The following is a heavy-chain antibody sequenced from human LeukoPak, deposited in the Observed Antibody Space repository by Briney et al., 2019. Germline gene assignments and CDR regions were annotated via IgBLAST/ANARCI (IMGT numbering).Heavy chain of an antibody. J-gene: IGHJ4*02. CDR2: ISYSGSTI. Sequence: GGSLRLSCAASGFTFSDYYMSWIRQAPGKGLEWVSYISYSGSTIYYADSVKGRFTISRDNSKDTVYLQMNSLRAEDTAVHYCARKAAETGYWGQGTLVTVSS. CDR3: ARKAAETGY. V-gene: IGHV3-11*04. D-gene: IGHD6-13*01. CDR1: GFTFSDYY.